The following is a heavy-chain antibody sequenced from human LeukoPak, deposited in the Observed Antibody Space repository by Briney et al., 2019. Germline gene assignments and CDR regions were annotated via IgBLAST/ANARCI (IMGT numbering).Heavy chain of an antibody. D-gene: IGHD6-13*01. J-gene: IGHJ4*02. CDR3: ARTFGAYSSSWPYNY. CDR1: GYSFTSYW. CDR2: IFSGDSDT. Sequence: GESLKISCKGSGYSFTSYWISWVRQMPGKRLEWMGIIFSGDSDTRYSPSFQGQVSISADKSISTAYLQWSSLKASDTAMYYCARTFGAYSSSWPYNYWGQGTLVTVSS. V-gene: IGHV5-51*01.